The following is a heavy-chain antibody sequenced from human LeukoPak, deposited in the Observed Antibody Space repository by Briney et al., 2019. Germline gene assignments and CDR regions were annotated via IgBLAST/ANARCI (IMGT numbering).Heavy chain of an antibody. Sequence: GGSLRPSCTASGFTFSNYGMTWVRQAPGTGLEWVSSICTSGAKTYYGDSVESRFTISTDNSTNTLYLEMNRLRADDTAIYYCAKGRRVVVPTTSCDSWGQGIQVTVSS. J-gene: IGHJ5*01. CDR1: GFTFSNYG. V-gene: IGHV3-23*02. CDR2: ICTSGAKT. CDR3: AKGRRVVVPTTSCDS. D-gene: IGHD2-21*01.